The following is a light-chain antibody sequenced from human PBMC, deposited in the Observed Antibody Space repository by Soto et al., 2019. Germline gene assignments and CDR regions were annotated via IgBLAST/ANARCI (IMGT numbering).Light chain of an antibody. V-gene: IGKV1-39*01. Sequence: DIQMTQSPSSLSASVGDRVTISGRASQSIRNYVSWYQKKPGTAPKLLIRAASTLQSGVQSRFSGSGSGTDFTLTIRSLQIEDFATYFCQQTDSTPQTFGQGTNVEI. CDR1: QSIRNY. CDR2: AAS. J-gene: IGKJ1*01. CDR3: QQTDSTPQT.